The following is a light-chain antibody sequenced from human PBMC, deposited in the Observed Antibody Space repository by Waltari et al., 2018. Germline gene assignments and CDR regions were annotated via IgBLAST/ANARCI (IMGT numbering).Light chain of an antibody. V-gene: IGKV3-20*01. Sequence: EIVLTQSPGTLSLSPGERATPSCRASQSVSSSYLAWYQQKPGQAPRLLTYGASSRATGLPDRFSGSGSGTDFTLSISRLEPEDFAVYYCQQYGNSPYTFGQGTKLEIK. CDR2: GAS. CDR1: QSVSSSY. CDR3: QQYGNSPYT. J-gene: IGKJ2*01.